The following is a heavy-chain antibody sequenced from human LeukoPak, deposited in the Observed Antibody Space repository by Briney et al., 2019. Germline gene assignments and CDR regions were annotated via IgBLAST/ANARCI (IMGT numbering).Heavy chain of an antibody. V-gene: IGHV3-21*01. CDR1: GFTFSTYA. Sequence: GGSLGLSCAASGFTFSTYAMHWVRQAPGKGLEWVSSISSSSSYIYYADSVKGRFTISRDNAKNSLYLQMNSLRAEDTAMYYCARGAGSFDYWGQGTLVTVSS. CDR2: ISSSSSYI. D-gene: IGHD5-24*01. J-gene: IGHJ4*02. CDR3: ARGAGSFDY.